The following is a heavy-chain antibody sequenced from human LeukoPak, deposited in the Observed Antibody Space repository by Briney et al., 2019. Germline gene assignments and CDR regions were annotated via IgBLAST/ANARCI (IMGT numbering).Heavy chain of an antibody. V-gene: IGHV1-69*06. CDR3: ASSYRLRGYSDY. J-gene: IGHJ4*02. CDR1: GYTFTNYT. CDR2: IIPIFGTA. Sequence: SVKVSCKASGYTFTNYTMNWVRQAPGQGLEWMGGIIPIFGTANYAQKFQGRVTITADKSTSTAYMELSSLRSEDTAVYYCASSYRLRGYSDYWGQGTLVTVSS. D-gene: IGHD5-12*01.